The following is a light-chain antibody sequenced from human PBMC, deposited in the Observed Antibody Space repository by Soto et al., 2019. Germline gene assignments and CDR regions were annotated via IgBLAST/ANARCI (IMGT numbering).Light chain of an antibody. CDR3: QQYGSSPLFT. V-gene: IGKV3-20*01. Sequence: ENVLTQSPGTLSLSPGERATLSCRASQSVSSSYLAWYQQKPGQAPRLLIYGASSRATGIPDRFSGSGSGTDFTLTISRLEPDDFAVDYCQQYGSSPLFTFGPGTKVDIK. CDR1: QSVSSSY. CDR2: GAS. J-gene: IGKJ3*01.